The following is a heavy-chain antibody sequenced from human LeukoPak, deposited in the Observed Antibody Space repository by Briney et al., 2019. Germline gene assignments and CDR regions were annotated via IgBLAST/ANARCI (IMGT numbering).Heavy chain of an antibody. CDR1: GYNFFNYW. Sequence: GESLKISCKGSGYNFFNYWIGWVRQMPGKGLEWMGIIYPGDSDTRYSPSFQGQVTISADKSISTAQLQWSSLKASDTAMYYCARQVDIVATMAYWGQGTLVTVSS. D-gene: IGHD5-12*01. V-gene: IGHV5-51*01. J-gene: IGHJ4*02. CDR3: ARQVDIVATMAY. CDR2: IYPGDSDT.